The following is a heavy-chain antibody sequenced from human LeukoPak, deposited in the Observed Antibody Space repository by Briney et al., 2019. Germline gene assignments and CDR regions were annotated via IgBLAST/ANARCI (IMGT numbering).Heavy chain of an antibody. Sequence: SGPTLVNPTETLTLTCTVSGFSLSNARMGVSWIRQPPGKALEWLAHIFSNDEKSYSTSLKSRLTISKDTSKSQVVLTMTNMDPVDTATYCCARISYYYYGMDVWGQGTTVTVSS. CDR1: GFSLSNARMG. J-gene: IGHJ6*02. CDR2: IFSNDEK. V-gene: IGHV2-26*01. CDR3: ARISYYYYGMDV.